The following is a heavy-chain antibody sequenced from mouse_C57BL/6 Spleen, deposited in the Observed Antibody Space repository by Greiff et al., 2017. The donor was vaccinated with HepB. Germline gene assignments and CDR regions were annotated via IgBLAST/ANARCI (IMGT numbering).Heavy chain of an antibody. Sequence: EVQRVESGGGLVQPGGSLKLSCAASGFTFSDYGMAWVRQAPRKGPEWVAFISNLAYSIYYADTVTGRFTISRENAKNTLYLEMSSLRSEDTAMYYCARRITTVVADGAMDYWGQGTSVTVSS. CDR3: ARRITTVVADGAMDY. J-gene: IGHJ4*01. D-gene: IGHD1-1*01. CDR2: ISNLAYSI. V-gene: IGHV5-15*01. CDR1: GFTFSDYG.